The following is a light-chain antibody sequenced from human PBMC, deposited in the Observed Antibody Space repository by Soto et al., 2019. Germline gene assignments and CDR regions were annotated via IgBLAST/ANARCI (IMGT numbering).Light chain of an antibody. CDR3: QQYNDRPPIT. CDR2: GSF. V-gene: IGKV3-15*01. J-gene: IGKJ5*01. CDR1: QSVDNN. Sequence: EIVMTQSPVTLSASPGESATLSCRASQSVDNNVAWYQQKPGQAPRLLIVGSFARATGIPARFSGSGSGSEFTLTISGLQSEDFAVYYCQQYNDRPPITFGQGTRAEI.